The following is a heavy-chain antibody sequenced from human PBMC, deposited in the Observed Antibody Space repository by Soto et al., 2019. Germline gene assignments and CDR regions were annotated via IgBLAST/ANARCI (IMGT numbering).Heavy chain of an antibody. CDR2: ISGSGDNT. J-gene: IGHJ4*02. CDR1: GFTFSNYA. CDR3: AKRPLAARHTDY. Sequence: EVQLLESGGGLVQPGGSLRLSCAASGFTFSNYAMTWVRQAPGQGLEWVSTISGSGDNTYYADSVRGRFTISRDNSKNTLYLQMSSLRADDTAVYYCAKRPLAARHTDYWGQGTLVTVSS. V-gene: IGHV3-23*01. D-gene: IGHD6-6*01.